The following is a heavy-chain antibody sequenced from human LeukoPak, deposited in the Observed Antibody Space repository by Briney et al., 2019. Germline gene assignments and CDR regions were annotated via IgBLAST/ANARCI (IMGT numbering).Heavy chain of an antibody. V-gene: IGHV1-24*01. D-gene: IGHD3-9*01. CDR1: GDTLTELS. CDR2: FDPEEGET. CDR3: AHWYYDILTGYYYYDY. Sequence: ALVKVSCKVFGDTLTELSMHWVRQAHGKGLEWMGGFDPEEGETIYPQKFQGRVTINEDTSTDTAYMELSSLRSEDTAVYFCAHWYYDILTGYYYYDYWGQGTLVTVSS. J-gene: IGHJ4*02.